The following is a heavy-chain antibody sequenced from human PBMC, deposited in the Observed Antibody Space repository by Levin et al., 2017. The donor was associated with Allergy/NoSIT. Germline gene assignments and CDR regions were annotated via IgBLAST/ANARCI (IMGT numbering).Heavy chain of an antibody. CDR1: GYTFTSYG. D-gene: IGHD5-12*01. J-gene: IGHJ5*02. CDR2: ISAYNGNT. Sequence: ASVKVSCKASGYTFTSYGISWVRQAPGQGLEWMGWISAYNGNTNYAQKLQGRVTMTTDTSTSTAYMELRSLRSDDTAVYYCARNFKRGGSPYNWFDPWGQGTLVTVSS. CDR3: ARNFKRGGSPYNWFDP. V-gene: IGHV1-18*01.